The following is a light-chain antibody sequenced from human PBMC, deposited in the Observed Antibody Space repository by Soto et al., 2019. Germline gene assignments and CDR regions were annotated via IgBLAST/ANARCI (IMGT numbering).Light chain of an antibody. J-gene: IGLJ2*01. CDR3: SSYTSNNTLI. Sequence: QAVVTQPASVSGSPGQSIAISCTGTSSDVGGYNSVSWYQQHPGNAPKLMIYDVSYRPSGVSNRFSGSKSGNTASLTISGLQAEDEADYYCSSYTSNNTLIFGGGTKVTVL. CDR1: SSDVGGYNS. V-gene: IGLV2-14*03. CDR2: DVS.